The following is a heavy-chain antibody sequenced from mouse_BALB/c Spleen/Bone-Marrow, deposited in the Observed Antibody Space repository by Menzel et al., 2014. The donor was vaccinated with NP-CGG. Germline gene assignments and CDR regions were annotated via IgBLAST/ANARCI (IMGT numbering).Heavy chain of an antibody. J-gene: IGHJ4*01. Sequence: QVQLQQSGAELVRPGSSVKISCKPSGYAFSSYWMNWVKQRPGQGPEWIGQIYPGDGDTNYNGKFKGKATLTADKSSSTAYMHLSSLTSEDSAVYFCARSGYSAMDYWGQRTSVTVSS. D-gene: IGHD1-3*01. CDR3: ARSGYSAMDY. CDR1: GYAFSSYW. V-gene: IGHV1-80*01. CDR2: IYPGDGDT.